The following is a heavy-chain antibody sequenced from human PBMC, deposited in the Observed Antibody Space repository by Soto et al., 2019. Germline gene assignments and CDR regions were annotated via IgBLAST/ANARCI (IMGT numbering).Heavy chain of an antibody. CDR3: ARLFFKMGVDRPRLSYFDY. J-gene: IGHJ4*02. V-gene: IGHV4-39*01. CDR1: GASIASSHYF. D-gene: IGHD3-10*02. Sequence: SETLSLTCTVSGASIASSHYFWGCIRQPPGKGLEWVGSVYYGGNTYYSPSLKTPVTVSVDTSKSQFSLKLTSVTAADTAVYFCARLFFKMGVDRPRLSYFDYWGPGIWVTVYS. CDR2: VYYGGNT.